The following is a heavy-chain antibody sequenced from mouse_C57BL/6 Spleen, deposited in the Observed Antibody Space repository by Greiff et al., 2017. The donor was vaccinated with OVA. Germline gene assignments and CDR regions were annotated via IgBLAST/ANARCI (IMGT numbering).Heavy chain of an antibody. J-gene: IGHJ4*01. V-gene: IGHV1-55*01. Sequence: QVQLQQPGAELVKPGASVKMSCKASGYTFTSYWITWVKQRPGQGLEWIGDIYPGSGSTNYNEKFKSKATLTVDTSSSTAYVQLSSLTSEDSAVYYCARWETGWYYAMDYWGQGTSVTVSS. CDR2: IYPGSGST. D-gene: IGHD4-1*01. CDR3: ARWETGWYYAMDY. CDR1: GYTFTSYW.